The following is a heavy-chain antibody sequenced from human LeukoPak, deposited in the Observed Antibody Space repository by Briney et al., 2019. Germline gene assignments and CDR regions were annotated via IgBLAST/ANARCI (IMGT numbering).Heavy chain of an antibody. Sequence: SETLSLTCTVSGGSISSSSYYWGWIRQPPGKGLEWIGYIYYSGSINYNPSLKSRVTISVDTSKNQFSLNLSSVTAADTAVYYCARYCGAPDDWYFDLWGRGTLVSVSS. CDR2: IYYSGSI. V-gene: IGHV4-61*05. J-gene: IGHJ2*01. CDR1: GGSISSSSYY. D-gene: IGHD1-26*01. CDR3: ARYCGAPDDWYFDL.